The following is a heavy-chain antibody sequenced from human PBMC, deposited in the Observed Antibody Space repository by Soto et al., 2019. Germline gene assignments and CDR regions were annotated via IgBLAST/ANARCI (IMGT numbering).Heavy chain of an antibody. D-gene: IGHD3-10*01. J-gene: IGHJ4*02. CDR3: AGSMVRGVIITPLAFDY. V-gene: IGHV3-53*04. CDR1: GFTVSSNY. Sequence: PGGSLRLSCAASGFTVSSNYMSWVRQAPGKGLEWVSVIYSGGSTYYADSVKGRFTISRHNSKNTLYLQMNSLRAEDTAVYYCAGSMVRGVIITPLAFDYWGQGTLVTVSS. CDR2: IYSGGST.